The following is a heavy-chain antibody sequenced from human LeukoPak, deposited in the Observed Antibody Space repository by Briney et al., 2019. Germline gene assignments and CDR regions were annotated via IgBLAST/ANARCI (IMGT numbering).Heavy chain of an antibody. CDR2: IYSGGST. D-gene: IGHD6-6*01. CDR1: GFTVSSNY. CDR3: ARDLAARPGDY. J-gene: IGHJ4*02. Sequence: GGSLRLSCAASGFTVSSNYMSWVRQAPGKGLEWVSVIYSGGSTYYADSVKGRFTISRDNSENTLYLQMNSLRAEDTAVYYCARDLAARPGDYWGQGTLVTVSS. V-gene: IGHV3-53*01.